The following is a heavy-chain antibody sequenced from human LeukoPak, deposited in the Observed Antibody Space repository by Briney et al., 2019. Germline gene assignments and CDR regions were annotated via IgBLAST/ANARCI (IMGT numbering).Heavy chain of an antibody. CDR1: GFTFSSYA. D-gene: IGHD5-18*01. Sequence: GRSLRLSCAASGFTFSSYAMHWVRQAPGKGLEWVAVIWYDGSNKYYADSVKGRFTISRDNSKNTLYLQMNSLRAEDTAVYYCARDGAAMVSYYYYYGMDVWGQGTTVTVSS. CDR3: ARDGAAMVSYYYYYGMDV. V-gene: IGHV3-33*08. CDR2: IWYDGSNK. J-gene: IGHJ6*02.